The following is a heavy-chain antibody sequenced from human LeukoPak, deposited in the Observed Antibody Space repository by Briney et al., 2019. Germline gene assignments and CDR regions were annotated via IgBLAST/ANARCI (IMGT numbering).Heavy chain of an antibody. Sequence: KTGGSLRLSCAASGFTFSSYSMNWVRQAPGKGLEWVSSISSSSSYIYYADSVKGRFTISRDNAKNSLYLQMNSLRAEDTAVYYCARIYSYGLDAFDIWGQGTMVTASS. CDR2: ISSSSSYI. CDR3: ARIYSYGLDAFDI. CDR1: GFTFSSYS. J-gene: IGHJ3*02. V-gene: IGHV3-21*01. D-gene: IGHD5-18*01.